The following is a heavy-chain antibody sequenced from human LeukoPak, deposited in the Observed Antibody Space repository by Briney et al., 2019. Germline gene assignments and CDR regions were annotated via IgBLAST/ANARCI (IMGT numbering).Heavy chain of an antibody. CDR2: INHSGST. J-gene: IGHJ4*02. CDR1: GRSFSDYY. V-gene: IGHV4-34*01. CDR3: ARVAHPSRNGYYLGY. Sequence: SETLSLTCAVYGRSFSDYYWTWVRQSPGKGLESIGEINHSGSTNYNPSLKSRVTISADTSKSQFSLKVTSVTPADTALYYCARVAHPSRNGYYLGYWGQGTLVTISS. D-gene: IGHD5-12*01.